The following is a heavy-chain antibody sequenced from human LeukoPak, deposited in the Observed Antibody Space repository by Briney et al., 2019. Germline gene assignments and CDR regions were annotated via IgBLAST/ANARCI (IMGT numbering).Heavy chain of an antibody. J-gene: IGHJ6*02. Sequence: GGSLRLSCAASGFTFSSYDMHWVRQATGKGLEWVSAIGTAGDTYYPGSVKGRFTISRENAKNSLYLQMNSLRAGDTAVYYCASVPGIAAAGIGYYYYGMDVWGQGTTVTVSS. CDR1: GFTFSSYD. CDR3: ASVPGIAAAGIGYYYYGMDV. V-gene: IGHV3-13*01. CDR2: IGTAGDT. D-gene: IGHD6-13*01.